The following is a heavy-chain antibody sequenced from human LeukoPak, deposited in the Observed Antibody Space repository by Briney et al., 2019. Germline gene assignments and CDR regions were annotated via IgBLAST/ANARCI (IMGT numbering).Heavy chain of an antibody. V-gene: IGHV3-21*04. Sequence: GGSLRLSCAASGFTFSSYSMNWVRQAPGKGLEWVSSISSSSSYIYYADSVKGRFPISRDNAKNSLYLQMNSLRAEDTAVYYCAKDQGNEDYYYYYMDVWGKGTTVTVSS. J-gene: IGHJ6*03. CDR2: ISSSSSYI. CDR1: GFTFSSYS. CDR3: AKDQGNEDYYYYYMDV.